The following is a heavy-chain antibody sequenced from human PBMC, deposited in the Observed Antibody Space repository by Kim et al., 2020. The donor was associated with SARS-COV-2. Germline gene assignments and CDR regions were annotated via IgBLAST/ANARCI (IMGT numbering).Heavy chain of an antibody. Sequence: RGSLRLSCVASGLSFSTAWMSWVRQAPGKGLEWVGRINSNVDDGTTDYAATVKGRFSISRDDSKNMLYLHMKSLKTEDTAVYYCATDPDSSGTYAYDYWGQGTLVTVSS. CDR3: ATDPDSSGTYAYDY. CDR2: INSNVDDGTT. CDR1: GLSFSTAW. J-gene: IGHJ4*02. V-gene: IGHV3-15*01. D-gene: IGHD3-10*01.